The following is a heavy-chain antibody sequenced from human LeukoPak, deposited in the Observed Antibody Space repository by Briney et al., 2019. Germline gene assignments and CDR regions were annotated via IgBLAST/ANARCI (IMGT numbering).Heavy chain of an antibody. Sequence: GGSLRLSCAASGFTFNSYSMSWVRQAPGKGLEWVSYISSSSSTISYADSVKGRFTISRDNAKNSLYLQMNSLRDEDTAVYYCARRSAGGSYYFDYWGQGTLVTVSS. CDR2: ISSSSSTI. V-gene: IGHV3-48*02. CDR3: ARRSAGGSYYFDY. J-gene: IGHJ4*02. CDR1: GFTFNSYS. D-gene: IGHD1-26*01.